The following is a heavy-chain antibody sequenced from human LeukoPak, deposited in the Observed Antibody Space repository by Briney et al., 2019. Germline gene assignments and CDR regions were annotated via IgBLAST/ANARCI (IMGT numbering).Heavy chain of an antibody. J-gene: IGHJ5*02. Sequence: GGSLRLSCAASGFTFSSYAMSWVRQAPGKGLEWVSAISGSGGSTYYADSVKGRFTISRGNSKNTLYLQMNSLRAEDTAVYYCAKSPNDIVVVPHALPLSWFDPWGQGTLVTVSS. V-gene: IGHV3-23*01. CDR1: GFTFSSYA. CDR3: AKSPNDIVVVPHALPLSWFDP. D-gene: IGHD2-2*01. CDR2: ISGSGGST.